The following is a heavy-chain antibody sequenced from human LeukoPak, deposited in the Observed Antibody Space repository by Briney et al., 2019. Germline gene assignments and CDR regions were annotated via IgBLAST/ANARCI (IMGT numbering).Heavy chain of an antibody. D-gene: IGHD6-6*01. CDR3: ARRYSSSSEFDY. CDR1: GGTFSSYA. J-gene: IGHJ4*02. V-gene: IGHV1-69*01. CDR2: ITPIFGTA. Sequence: SVKVSCKASGGTFSSYAISWVRQAPGQGLEWMGGITPIFGTANYAQKFQGRVTITADESTSTAYMELSSLRSEDTAVYYCARRYSSSSEFDYWGQGTLVTVSS.